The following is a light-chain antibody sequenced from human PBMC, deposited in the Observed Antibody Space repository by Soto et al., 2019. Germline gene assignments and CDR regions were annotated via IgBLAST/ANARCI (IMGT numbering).Light chain of an antibody. V-gene: IGKV4-1*01. CDR1: QSPLYSSNNKTY. Sequence: IVMTQSPDSLAVSLCERATINCKSIQSPLYSSNNKTYLAWYQQKPGQPPKLIVYWAYTRESGVPDRFSGSGSGTDFTLTISCLQSEDFATYYCQQYYSYPTITCGQGTRLEIK. CDR3: QQYYSYPTIT. CDR2: WAY. J-gene: IGKJ5*01.